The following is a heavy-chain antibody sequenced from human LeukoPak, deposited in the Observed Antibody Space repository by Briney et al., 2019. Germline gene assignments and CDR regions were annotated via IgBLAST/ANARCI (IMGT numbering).Heavy chain of an antibody. D-gene: IGHD6-19*01. CDR3: AAESERWLLRS. Sequence: SETLSLTCAVYGAALSEYYWSWIRQPPGKGLEWIGYIYNSGSTNYNPSLKSRVTISIDTSKNQFSLKLNSVTAADTAVYYCAAESERWLLRSWGQGTLVTVSS. CDR1: GAALSEYY. J-gene: IGHJ4*02. CDR2: IYNSGST. V-gene: IGHV4-59*01.